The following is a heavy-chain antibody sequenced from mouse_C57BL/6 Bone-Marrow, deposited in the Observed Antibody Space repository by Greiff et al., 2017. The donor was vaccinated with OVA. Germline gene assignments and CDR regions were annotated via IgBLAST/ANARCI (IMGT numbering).Heavy chain of an antibody. D-gene: IGHD4-1*01. CDR1: GFTFSDYY. J-gene: IGHJ3*01. CDR3: ARQSGTLSAWFAY. V-gene: IGHV5-12*01. Sequence: EVQLVESGGGLVQPGGSLKLSCAASGFTFSDYYMYWVRQTPEKRLEWVAYISNGGGSTYYPDTVQGRFTLSRDNAKNTLYLQMSRLEPEDTAMYYCARQSGTLSAWFAYWGQGTLVTVSA. CDR2: ISNGGGST.